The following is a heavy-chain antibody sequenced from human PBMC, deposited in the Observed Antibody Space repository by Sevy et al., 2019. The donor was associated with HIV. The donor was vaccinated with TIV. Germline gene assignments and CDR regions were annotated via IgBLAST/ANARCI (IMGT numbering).Heavy chain of an antibody. CDR1: GFTFSSYW. CDR3: GRAVAGKFDY. J-gene: IGHJ4*02. V-gene: IGHV3-74*01. CDR2: FYSYGSST. Sequence: GGSLRLSCAASGFTFSSYWMHWVRQAPGKGLVWVSRFYSYGSSTSYADSVKGRFTISGDNAKNTLYLQMNSLRAEDTAVYYCGRAVAGKFDYWGQGTLVTVSS. D-gene: IGHD6-19*01.